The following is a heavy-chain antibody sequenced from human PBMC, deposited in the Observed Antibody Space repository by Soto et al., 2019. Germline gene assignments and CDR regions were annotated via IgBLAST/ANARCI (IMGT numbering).Heavy chain of an antibody. Sequence: SETLFLNCTVSGGSIRGYYWSWIRQPPGKGLEWIGYIYYSGSTNYNPSLKSRVTISVDTSKNQFSLKLSPVTAADTAVYYCAGSGSYPYYYYYGMDVWGQGTTVTVSS. CDR1: GGSIRGYY. CDR2: IYYSGST. J-gene: IGHJ6*02. V-gene: IGHV4-59*01. D-gene: IGHD3-10*01. CDR3: AGSGSYPYYYYYGMDV.